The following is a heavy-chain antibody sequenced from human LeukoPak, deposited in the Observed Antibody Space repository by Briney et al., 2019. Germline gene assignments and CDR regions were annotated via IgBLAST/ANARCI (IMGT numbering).Heavy chain of an antibody. J-gene: IGHJ4*02. D-gene: IGHD2-2*02. CDR2: INPNSGGT. V-gene: IGHV1-2*02. CDR1: GYTFTGYY. CDR3: ARIYCSSTSCYIDY. Sequence: ASVKVSCKASGYTFTGYYMHWVRQAPGQGLEWMGWINPNSGGTNYAQKFQGRATMTRDTSISTAYMELSRLRSDDTAVYYCARIYCSSTSCYIDYWGQGTLVTVSS.